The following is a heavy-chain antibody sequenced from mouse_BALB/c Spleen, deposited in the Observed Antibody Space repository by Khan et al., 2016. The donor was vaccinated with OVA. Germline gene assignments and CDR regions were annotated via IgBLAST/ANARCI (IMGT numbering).Heavy chain of an antibody. J-gene: IGHJ2*01. V-gene: IGHV1-18*01. CDR3: ARGGHGGPFDY. CDR1: GYTFTDYN. Sequence: VRLQQSGPELVKPGASVKIPCKASGYTFTDYNMDWVKQSHGKSLEWIGDITPNNGGTIYNQRFKGKATLTVDKSSSTAYMGLRSLTSEDTAVYYCARGGHGGPFDYWGQGTTLTVSS. D-gene: IGHD1-1*02. CDR2: ITPNNGGT.